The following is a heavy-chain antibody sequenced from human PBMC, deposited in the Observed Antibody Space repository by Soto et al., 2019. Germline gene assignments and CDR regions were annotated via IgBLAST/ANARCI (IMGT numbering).Heavy chain of an antibody. D-gene: IGHD5-12*01. CDR2: INHRGST. J-gene: IGHJ6*02. Sequence: SETLSLTCAVYGGSFSGYYWSWIRHPPGKGLEWIGEINHRGSTKYNPSLKSRGTISADTSKNQFSLKLSSVAAADTALYYCAKNKVEMATFYHYYAMEVGGQGTTVTVSS. V-gene: IGHV4-34*01. CDR1: GGSFSGYY. CDR3: AKNKVEMATFYHYYAMEV.